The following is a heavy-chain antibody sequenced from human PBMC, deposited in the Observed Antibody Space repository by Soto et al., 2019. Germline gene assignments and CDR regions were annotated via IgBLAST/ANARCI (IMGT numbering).Heavy chain of an antibody. V-gene: IGHV3-23*01. CDR2: ISGSGGST. CDR3: AKEDWYLDL. Sequence: GSLLHSCAASGFTFSSYAMIGVRQAPGKGLEWVSAISGSGGSTYYADAVKGRFTISRDNSKNTLYLQMNSLRAEDTAVYYCAKEDWYLDLWGRGTLVTVSS. J-gene: IGHJ2*01. CDR1: GFTFSSYA.